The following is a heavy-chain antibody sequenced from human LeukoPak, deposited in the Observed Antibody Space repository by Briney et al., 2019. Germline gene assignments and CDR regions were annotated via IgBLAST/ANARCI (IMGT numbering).Heavy chain of an antibody. V-gene: IGHV4-38-2*02. CDR3: ARVPYYYYYMDV. Sequence: SETLSLTCTVSGYSISSGYYWGWIRQPPGKGLEWIGSIYHSGSTYYNPSLKSRVTISVDTSKNQFSLKLSSVTAADTAVYYCARVPYYYYYMDVWGKGTTVTVSS. J-gene: IGHJ6*03. CDR1: GYSISSGYY. CDR2: IYHSGST.